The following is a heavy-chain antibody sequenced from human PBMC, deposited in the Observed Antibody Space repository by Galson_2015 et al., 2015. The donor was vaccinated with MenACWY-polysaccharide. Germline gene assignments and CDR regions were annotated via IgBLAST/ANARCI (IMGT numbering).Heavy chain of an antibody. CDR3: ARGHYGMDV. V-gene: IGHV3-7*01. J-gene: IGHJ6*02. CDR1: GFTFKNYW. Sequence: SLRLSCAVSGFTFKNYWMSWVRQAPGKGLEWVANIKKDGSEKYCVDSVKGRFTISRDNARNSLYLQMNGLRGEDTAAYYCARGHYGMDVWGQGTTVTVS. CDR2: IKKDGSEK.